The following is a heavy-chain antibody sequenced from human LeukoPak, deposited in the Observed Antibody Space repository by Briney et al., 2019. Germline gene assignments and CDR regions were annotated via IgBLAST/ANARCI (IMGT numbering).Heavy chain of an antibody. CDR1: GFTFSSYA. V-gene: IGHV3-23*01. J-gene: IGHJ4*02. CDR3: ASGHNLSNFDY. D-gene: IGHD2/OR15-2a*01. Sequence: PGGSLRLSCAASGFTFSSYAMSWVRQAPGKGLGWVSAVSGSGGSTYYADSVKGRFTISRDNSKNTLYLQMNSLRAEDTVVYYCASGHNLSNFDYWSQETLVTVSS. CDR2: VSGSGGST.